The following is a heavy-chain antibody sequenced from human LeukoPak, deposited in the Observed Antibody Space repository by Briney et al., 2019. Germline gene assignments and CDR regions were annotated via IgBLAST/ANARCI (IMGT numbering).Heavy chain of an antibody. CDR1: GFTFDDYG. Sequence: GGSLRLSCAASGFTFDDYGMSWVRQAPGKGLEWVSGINWNGGSTGYADSVKGRFIISRDNAKNSLYLQMNSLRAEDTALYYCASSGLYDYVWGSYRPPFDYWGQGTLVTVSS. J-gene: IGHJ4*02. D-gene: IGHD3-16*02. V-gene: IGHV3-20*04. CDR3: ASSGLYDYVWGSYRPPFDY. CDR2: INWNGGST.